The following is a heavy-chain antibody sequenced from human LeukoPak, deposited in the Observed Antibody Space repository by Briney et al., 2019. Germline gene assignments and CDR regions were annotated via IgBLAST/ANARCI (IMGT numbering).Heavy chain of an antibody. CDR2: SYYLGNS. D-gene: IGHD2-21*01. V-gene: IGHV4-30-4*01. J-gene: IGHJ4*02. Sequence: SETLSLTCTVPGGSISNDDSYWSWIRQPPGKGLEWIGHSYYLGNSYYNPSLKSRVTISVDTSKNQFSLKLSSVTAADTAMYYCARSGGVVIVNLDSWGRGTLVTVSS. CDR3: ARSGGVVIVNLDS. CDR1: GGSISNDDSY.